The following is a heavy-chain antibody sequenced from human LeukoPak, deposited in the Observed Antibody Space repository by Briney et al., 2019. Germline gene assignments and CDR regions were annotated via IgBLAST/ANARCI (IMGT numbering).Heavy chain of an antibody. CDR3: ARGGYYTLDYYYMEV. V-gene: IGHV4-30-2*01. CDR1: GGSISSVGYY. D-gene: IGHD3-3*01. CDR2: IYHSGST. J-gene: IGHJ6*03. Sequence: SETLSLTGTGSGGSISSVGYYWSWIRQPPGKGLEWIGYIYHSGSTYYNPPLKSRVTISVDRSKNQVSLKLTSVTAADTAVYYCARGGYYTLDYYYMEVWGKGSTVTVSS.